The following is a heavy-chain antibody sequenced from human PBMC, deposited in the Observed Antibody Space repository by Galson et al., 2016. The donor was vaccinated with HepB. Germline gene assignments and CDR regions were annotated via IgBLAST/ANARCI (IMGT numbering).Heavy chain of an antibody. CDR3: ARARSWGGYYFDN. CDR2: ISRTSSYI. D-gene: IGHD3-16*01. Sequence: SLRLSCAASGFNFNTYDMNWVRQAPGKGLEWVSYISRTSSYIYYADSVRGRFTISRDNAKNSLFLQLNSLRAADTAIYYCARARSWGGYYFDNWGQGTLVTVSS. V-gene: IGHV3-21*01. J-gene: IGHJ4*02. CDR1: GFNFNTYD.